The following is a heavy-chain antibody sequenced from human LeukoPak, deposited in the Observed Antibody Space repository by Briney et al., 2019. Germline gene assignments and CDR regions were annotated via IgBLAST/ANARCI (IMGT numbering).Heavy chain of an antibody. D-gene: IGHD6-19*01. CDR2: INPNTGGT. V-gene: IGHV1-2*02. CDR1: GYTFTSNY. Sequence: ASVKVSCKSFGYTFTSNYMHWVRQAPGQGLEWMGWINPNTGGTNYAQNFQGRVTMTRDTSISTAYMELSRLRSDDTAVYYCASSKGYSSGWYRQFVFDYWGQGTLVTVSS. CDR3: ASSKGYSSGWYRQFVFDY. J-gene: IGHJ4*02.